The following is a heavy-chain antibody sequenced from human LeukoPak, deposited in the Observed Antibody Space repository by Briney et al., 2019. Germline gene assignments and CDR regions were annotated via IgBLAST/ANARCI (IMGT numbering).Heavy chain of an antibody. CDR1: GFTFSSYS. CDR2: ISSSSSYI. Sequence: GGSLRLSCAASGFTFSSYSMNWVRQAPGKGLEWVSSISSSSSYIYYADSVKGRFTISRDNAKNSLYLQMNSLRAEDTAVYYCARVEYYYDSSGYYFDYWGQGTLVTVSS. J-gene: IGHJ4*02. CDR3: ARVEYYYDSSGYYFDY. V-gene: IGHV3-21*01. D-gene: IGHD3-22*01.